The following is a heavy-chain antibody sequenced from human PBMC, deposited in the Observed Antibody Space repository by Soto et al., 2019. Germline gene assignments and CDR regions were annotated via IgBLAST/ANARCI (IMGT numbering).Heavy chain of an antibody. Sequence: XGSLGLCCAASGFTFSSYSMNWVRQAPGKGLEWVSSVSSSSSYIYYADSVKGRFTISRDNAKNSLYLQMNSLRAEDTAVYYCARDDYSNYLSYYYYGMDVWGQGTTVTVSS. D-gene: IGHD4-4*01. J-gene: IGHJ6*02. CDR3: ARDDYSNYLSYYYYGMDV. V-gene: IGHV3-21*01. CDR1: GFTFSSYS. CDR2: VSSSSSYI.